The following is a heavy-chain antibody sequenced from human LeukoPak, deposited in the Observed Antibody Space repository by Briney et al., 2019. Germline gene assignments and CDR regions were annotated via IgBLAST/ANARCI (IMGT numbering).Heavy chain of an antibody. Sequence: SETLSLTCTVSGGSLSSSSYYWGWIRQPPGKGLEWIGSIYYSGSTYFNPSLKSRVTISLDTSKNQFSLKLSSVTAADTAVYYCARNRGSTVITDHYYYYYMDVWGKGTTVTVSS. V-gene: IGHV4-39*07. D-gene: IGHD4-11*01. CDR3: ARNRGSTVITDHYYYYYMDV. J-gene: IGHJ6*03. CDR1: GGSLSSSSYY. CDR2: IYYSGST.